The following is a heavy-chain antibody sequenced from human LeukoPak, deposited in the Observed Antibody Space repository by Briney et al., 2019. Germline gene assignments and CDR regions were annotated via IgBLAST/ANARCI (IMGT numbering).Heavy chain of an antibody. J-gene: IGHJ4*02. D-gene: IGHD3-16*01. Sequence: PGGSLRLSCAASGFSFSTYGIHWVRQAPGKGLEWVALIWNAGTNTYYADSVKGRFTISRDNSKNTLYLQMNGLRAEDTAVYYCAGDTPPGGDYYFDYWGQGTLVIVSS. CDR2: IWNAGTNT. V-gene: IGHV3-33*01. CDR3: AGDTPPGGDYYFDY. CDR1: GFSFSTYG.